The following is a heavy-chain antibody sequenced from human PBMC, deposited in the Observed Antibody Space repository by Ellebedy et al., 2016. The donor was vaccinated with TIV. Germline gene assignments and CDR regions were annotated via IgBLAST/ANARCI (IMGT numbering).Heavy chain of an antibody. D-gene: IGHD6-19*01. J-gene: IGHJ4*02. CDR1: GFTFSSYA. V-gene: IGHV3-23*01. CDR3: AKVPQQWLPDY. CDR2: ISGSGGST. Sequence: GESLKISXAASGFTFSSYAMSWVRQAPGKGLEWVSAISGSGGSTYYADSVKGRFTISRDNSKSTLYLQMNSLRAEDTAVYYCAKVPQQWLPDYWGQGTLVTVSS.